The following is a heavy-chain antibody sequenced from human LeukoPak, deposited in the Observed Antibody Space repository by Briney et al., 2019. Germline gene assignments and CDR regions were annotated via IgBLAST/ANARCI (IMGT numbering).Heavy chain of an antibody. CDR2: ISSNGGST. D-gene: IGHD6-19*01. J-gene: IGHJ4*02. V-gene: IGHV3-64*01. CDR3: AREVIDFGQWPGLVDY. Sequence: GGSLRLSCAASGFTFSSYAMHWVRQAPGKGLEYVSAISSNGGSTYYANSVKGRFTISRDNSKNTLYLQMGSLRAEDMAVYYCAREVIDFGQWPGLVDYWGQGTLVTVSS. CDR1: GFTFSSYA.